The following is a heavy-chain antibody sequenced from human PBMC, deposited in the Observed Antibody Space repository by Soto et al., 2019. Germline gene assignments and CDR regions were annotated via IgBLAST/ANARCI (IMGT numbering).Heavy chain of an antibody. D-gene: IGHD5-12*01. J-gene: IGHJ3*02. V-gene: IGHV3-23*01. CDR3: AKDHRGWLHSDAFDI. CDR1: GFTFSSYA. CDR2: ISGSGGST. Sequence: GGSLRLSCAASGFTFSSYAMSWVRQAPGKGLEWVSAISGSGGSTYYADSVKGRLTISRDNSKNTLYLQMNSLRAEDTAVYYCAKDHRGWLHSDAFDIWGQGTMVTVSS.